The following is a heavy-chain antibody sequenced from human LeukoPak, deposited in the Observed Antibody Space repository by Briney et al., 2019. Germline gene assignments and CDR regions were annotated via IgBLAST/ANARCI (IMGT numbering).Heavy chain of an antibody. CDR3: AKGGPGGDYDSSGYDSFDF. Sequence: GESLRLSCAASGFTFTTYWMTWVRQAPGKGLEWVANINQDGSEKYFVDSVKGRFTISRDNSKNTLYLQMNSLRAEDTAVYYCAKGGPGGDYDSSGYDSFDFWGQGTMVTVSS. CDR2: INQDGSEK. CDR1: GFTFTTYW. J-gene: IGHJ3*01. V-gene: IGHV3-7*01. D-gene: IGHD3-22*01.